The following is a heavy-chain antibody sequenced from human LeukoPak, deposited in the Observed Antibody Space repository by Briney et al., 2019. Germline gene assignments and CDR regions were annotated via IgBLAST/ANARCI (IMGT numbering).Heavy chain of an antibody. D-gene: IGHD1-26*01. CDR2: IIPIFGTA. CDR1: GGTFSSYA. V-gene: IGHV1-69*05. Sequence: SVKVSCKASGGTFSSYAISWVRQAPGQGLEWMGGIIPIFGTANYAQKFQGRVTITTDESTSTAYMELSSLRSEDTAVYYCARSITQWELLTGIDYWGQGTLVTVSS. CDR3: ARSITQWELLTGIDY. J-gene: IGHJ4*02.